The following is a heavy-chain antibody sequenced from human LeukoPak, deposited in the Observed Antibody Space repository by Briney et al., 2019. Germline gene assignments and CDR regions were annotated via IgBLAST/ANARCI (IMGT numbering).Heavy chain of an antibody. J-gene: IGHJ4*02. CDR3: ARETYYYDSSGLGVY. V-gene: IGHV3-30*03. D-gene: IGHD3-22*01. CDR2: ISYDGSNK. CDR1: GFTFSSYG. Sequence: GGSLRLSCAASGFTFSSYGMHWVRQAPGKGLEWVAVISYDGSNKYYADSVKGRFTISRDNSKNTLYLQMNSLRAEDTAVYYCARETYYYDSSGLGVYWGQGTLVTVSS.